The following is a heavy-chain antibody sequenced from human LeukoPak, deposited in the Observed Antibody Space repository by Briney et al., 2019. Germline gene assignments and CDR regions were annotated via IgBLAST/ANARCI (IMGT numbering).Heavy chain of an antibody. V-gene: IGHV7-4-1*02. Sequence: ASVKVSCKTSGYTFTSYAMNWVRQAPGQGLEWMGWINTNTGNPAYAQGFTGRFVFSLDTSVSTAYLQISSLKAEDTAVYYCARDTGGLEMAQDSQYHYYFMDVWGKGTTVTVSS. CDR2: INTNTGNP. J-gene: IGHJ6*03. D-gene: IGHD5-24*01. CDR1: GYTFTSYA. CDR3: ARDTGGLEMAQDSQYHYYFMDV.